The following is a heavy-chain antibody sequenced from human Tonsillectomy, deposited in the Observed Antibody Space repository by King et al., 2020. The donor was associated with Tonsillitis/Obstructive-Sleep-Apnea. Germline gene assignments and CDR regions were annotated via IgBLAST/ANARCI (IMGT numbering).Heavy chain of an antibody. Sequence: VQLVESGGGLVQPGGSLRLSCAASGFTFSNYWMHWVRQAPGKGLVWVSRINTDGSSTSYADSVKGRFTISRDNAKNTLYLQMNSLRAEGTAVYYCAREYYGSGSYYEAALDYWGQGTLVTVSS. D-gene: IGHD3-10*01. V-gene: IGHV3-74*01. J-gene: IGHJ4*02. CDR1: GFTFSNYW. CDR2: INTDGSST. CDR3: AREYYGSGSYYEAALDY.